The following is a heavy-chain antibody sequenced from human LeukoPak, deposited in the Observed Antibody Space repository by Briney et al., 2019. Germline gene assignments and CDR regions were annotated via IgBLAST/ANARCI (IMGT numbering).Heavy chain of an antibody. CDR1: GYTFTSYA. CDR2: INAGNGNT. Sequence: GASVKVSCKASGYTFTSYAMHWVRQAPGQRLEWMGWINAGNGNTKYSQKFQGRVTITRDTSASTAYMELSSLRSEDTAVYYCARVKAPAAMERDYYGMDVWGQGTTVTVSS. D-gene: IGHD2-2*01. J-gene: IGHJ6*02. V-gene: IGHV1-3*01. CDR3: ARVKAPAAMERDYYGMDV.